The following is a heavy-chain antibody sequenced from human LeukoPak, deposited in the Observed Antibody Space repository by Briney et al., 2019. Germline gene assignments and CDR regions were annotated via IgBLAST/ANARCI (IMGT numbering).Heavy chain of an antibody. CDR3: ARDQFLADI. D-gene: IGHD3-3*01. Sequence: PGGSLRLSCAASGFTFSSYSMNWVRQAPGKGLEWVSSISGSSSYIYYADSVKGRFTISRDNAKKSLYLQMSSLRAEDTAAYYCARDQFLADIWGQGTMVTVSS. CDR2: ISGSSSYI. CDR1: GFTFSSYS. V-gene: IGHV3-21*01. J-gene: IGHJ3*02.